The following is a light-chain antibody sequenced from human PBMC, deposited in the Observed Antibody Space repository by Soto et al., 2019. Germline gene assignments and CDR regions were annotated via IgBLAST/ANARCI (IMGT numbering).Light chain of an antibody. Sequence: QSVLTQPASVSGSPGQSITISCTGTSSDVGGYNYVSWYQHHPGKAPKRMIHDVSNRPSGVSNRFSGSKSGNTASLTISGLQAEDDVDYYCSSYIPNISLYVSRTGTK. V-gene: IGLV2-14*03. CDR3: SSYIPNISLYV. J-gene: IGLJ1*01. CDR1: SSDVGGYNY. CDR2: DVS.